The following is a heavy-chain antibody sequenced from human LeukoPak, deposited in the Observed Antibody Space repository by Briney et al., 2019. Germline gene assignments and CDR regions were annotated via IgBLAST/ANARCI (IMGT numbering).Heavy chain of an antibody. D-gene: IGHD3-9*01. V-gene: IGHV2-5*02. J-gene: IGHJ4*02. CDR2: IYWDDDK. CDR1: GLSLSTSGVG. Sequence: ESGPTLVRPTQTLTLTCTFSGLSLSTSGVGVGWIRQPPGKALEWLALIYWDDDKRYSPSLKSRLTITKDTSKNQVVLTMTNMDPVDTATYYCAHSRYDILTSYWVDWGQGTLVTVSS. CDR3: AHSRYDILTSYWVD.